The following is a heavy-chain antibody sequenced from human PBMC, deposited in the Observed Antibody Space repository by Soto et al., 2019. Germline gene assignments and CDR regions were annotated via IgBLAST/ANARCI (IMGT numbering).Heavy chain of an antibody. J-gene: IGHJ6*02. D-gene: IGHD1-26*01. V-gene: IGHV3-30*18. CDR1: GFTFSSYG. CDR2: ISYDGSNK. CDR3: AKAHSWSYYYYYGMDV. Sequence: GGSLRLSCAASGFTFSSYGMHWVSQAPGKGLEWVAVISYDGSNKYYADSVKGRFTISRENSKSTLYLQMNSLRAADTAVYNCAKAHSWSYYYYYGMDVWGQGTTVIVS.